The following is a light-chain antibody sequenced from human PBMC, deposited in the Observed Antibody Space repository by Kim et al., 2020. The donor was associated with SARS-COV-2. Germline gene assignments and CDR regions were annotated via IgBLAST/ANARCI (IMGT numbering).Light chain of an antibody. V-gene: IGLV3-9*01. CDR2: RDN. Sequence: SVALGQTAKITCGGKANGSKNGHWYQQKTGQAPVVVIYRDNNRPSGIPERFSGSNSGNTATLTITRAQAGDEADYYCQVWDSRIVVFGGGTQLTVL. J-gene: IGLJ2*01. CDR3: QVWDSRIVV. CDR1: ANGSKN.